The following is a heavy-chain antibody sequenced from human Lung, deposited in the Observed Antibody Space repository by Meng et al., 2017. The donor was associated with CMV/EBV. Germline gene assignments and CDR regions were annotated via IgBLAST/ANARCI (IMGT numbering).Heavy chain of an antibody. CDR2: ISSSGSTI. D-gene: IGHD2-21*02. CDR1: GFTFSSYE. CDR3: ARDWGLRPADIDY. Sequence: SXAASGFTFSSYEMNWVRQAPGKGLEWVSYISSSGSTIHYADSVKGRFTISRDNAKNSLYLQMNSLRAEDTAVYYCARDWGLRPADIDYWGQGTLVTVSS. V-gene: IGHV3-48*03. J-gene: IGHJ4*02.